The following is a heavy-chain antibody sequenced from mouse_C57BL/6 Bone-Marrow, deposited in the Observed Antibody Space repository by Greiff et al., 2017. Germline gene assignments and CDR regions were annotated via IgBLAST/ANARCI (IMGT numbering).Heavy chain of an antibody. CDR3: ARWAYGNYFDY. J-gene: IGHJ2*01. Sequence: QVQLQQPGAELVKPGASVKMSCTASGYTFTSGWLSWVKQRPGQGLERVGDSYPGSGSTNTNKKFMTKATLTVNTSSSTAYMQLISLISADSAVYYCARWAYGNYFDYWGQGTTLTVSS. CDR2: SYPGSGST. CDR1: GYTFTSGW. D-gene: IGHD2-1*01. V-gene: IGHV1-55*01.